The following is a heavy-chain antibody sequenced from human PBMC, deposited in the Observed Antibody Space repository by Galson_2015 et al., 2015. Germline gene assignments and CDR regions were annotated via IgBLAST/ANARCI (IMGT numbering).Heavy chain of an antibody. CDR3: ATDRPTAAHDYSKSGDYYYYMDV. V-gene: IGHV1-24*01. Sequence: SVKVSCKVSGYTLTELSMHWVRQAPGKGLEWMGGFDPEDGETIYAQRFQGRVTMTEDTSTDTAYMELSSLRSEDTAVYYCATDRPTAAHDYSKSGDYYYYMDVWGKGTTVTVSS. J-gene: IGHJ6*03. D-gene: IGHD4-11*01. CDR2: FDPEDGET. CDR1: GYTLTELS.